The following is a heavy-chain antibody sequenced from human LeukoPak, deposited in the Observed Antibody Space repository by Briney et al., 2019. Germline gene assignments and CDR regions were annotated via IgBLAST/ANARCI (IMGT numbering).Heavy chain of an antibody. D-gene: IGHD3-10*01. V-gene: IGHV1-8*01. CDR2: MNPNSGNT. Sequence: GASVKVSCKASGYTFTSYDINWVRRATGQGLEWMGWMNPNSGNTGYAQKFQGRVTMTRNTSISTAYMELSSLRSEDTAVYYCARGARFGETPQTNYYYYYYMDVWGKGTTVTISS. J-gene: IGHJ6*03. CDR1: GYTFTSYD. CDR3: ARGARFGETPQTNYYYYYYMDV.